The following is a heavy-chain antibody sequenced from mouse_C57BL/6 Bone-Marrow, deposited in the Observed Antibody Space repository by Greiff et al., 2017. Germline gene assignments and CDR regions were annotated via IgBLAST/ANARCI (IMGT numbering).Heavy chain of an antibody. CDR1: GYAFSSSW. Sequence: QVQLKQSGPELVKPGASVKISCKASGYAFSSSWMNWVKQRPGKGLEWIGRIYPGDGDTNYNGKFKGKATLTADKSSSTAYMQLSSLTSEDSAVYFCARSQTAQATSFAYWGQGTLVTVSA. J-gene: IGHJ3*01. CDR2: IYPGDGDT. CDR3: ARSQTAQATSFAY. V-gene: IGHV1-82*01. D-gene: IGHD3-2*02.